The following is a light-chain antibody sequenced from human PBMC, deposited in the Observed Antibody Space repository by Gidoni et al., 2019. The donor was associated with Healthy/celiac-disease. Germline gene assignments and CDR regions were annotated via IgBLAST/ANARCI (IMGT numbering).Light chain of an antibody. V-gene: IGKV3-11*01. J-gene: IGKJ5*01. CDR1: QSVSSY. Sequence: EIVLTQSPATLSLSPGERATLSCRASQSVSSYLAWYQQKPGQAPRLLIYDASNRATGIPARFSGSGSGTDFTLTIRSLEPADFAVYYCQQRSNWPFGFGQGTRLEIK. CDR3: QQRSNWPFG. CDR2: DAS.